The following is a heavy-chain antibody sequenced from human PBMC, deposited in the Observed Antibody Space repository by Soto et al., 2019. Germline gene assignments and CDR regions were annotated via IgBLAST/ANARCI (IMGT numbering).Heavy chain of an antibody. CDR3: ARETFSSGYYYGLLDY. D-gene: IGHD3-22*01. J-gene: IGHJ4*02. CDR2: IYYSGST. CDR1: GGSISSYY. V-gene: IGHV4-59*01. Sequence: QVQLQESGPGLVKPSETLSLTCTVSGGSISSYYWSWIRQPPGKGLEWIGYIYYSGSTNYNPSLKSRVTISVDTSKNQFSLKLSSVTAADTAVYYCARETFSSGYYYGLLDYWGQGTLVTVSS.